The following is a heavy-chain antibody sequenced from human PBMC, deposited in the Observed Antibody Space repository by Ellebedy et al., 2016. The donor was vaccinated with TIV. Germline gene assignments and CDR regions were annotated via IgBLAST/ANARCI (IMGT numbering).Heavy chain of an antibody. Sequence: AASVKVSCKASGYTFKSYGITWVRQAPGQGLAWVGWISAYNGNTEYAQKLHGRVTMTTDISTSTAYMDLTSLTSDDTAVYYCVRSWYSGSFYFDYWGQGTLVTVSS. J-gene: IGHJ4*02. CDR3: VRSWYSGSFYFDY. D-gene: IGHD1-26*01. V-gene: IGHV1-18*01. CDR2: ISAYNGNT. CDR1: GYTFKSYG.